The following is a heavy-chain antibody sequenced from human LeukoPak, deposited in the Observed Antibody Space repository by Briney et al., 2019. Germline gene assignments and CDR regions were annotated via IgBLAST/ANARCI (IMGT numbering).Heavy chain of an antibody. CDR3: ARPVDYGTLD. V-gene: IGHV5-51*01. CDR1: GYSFTSYW. D-gene: IGHD4-17*01. Sequence: EXXKISCKGSGYSFTSYWIAWVRQMPGKGLEWMWIIYPGDSDTRYSPSFQGQVTISTDKSISTAYLQWSSLKASDTAMYYCARPVDYGTLDWGQGTLVTVSS. J-gene: IGHJ4*02. CDR2: IYPGDSDT.